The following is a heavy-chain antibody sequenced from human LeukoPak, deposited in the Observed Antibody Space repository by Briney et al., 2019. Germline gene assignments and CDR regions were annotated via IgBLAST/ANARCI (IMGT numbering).Heavy chain of an antibody. CDR3: ALEREPQWRSWFDP. D-gene: IGHD6-19*01. V-gene: IGHV7-4-1*02. CDR2: INTNTGNP. J-gene: IGHJ5*02. CDR1: GYTFTSYA. Sequence: AASVKVSCKASGYTFTSYAMNWVRQAPGQGLEWMGWINTNTGNPTYAQGFTGRFVFSLDTSVSTAYLQISSLKAEDTAVYYCALEREPQWRSWFDPWGQGTLVTVSS.